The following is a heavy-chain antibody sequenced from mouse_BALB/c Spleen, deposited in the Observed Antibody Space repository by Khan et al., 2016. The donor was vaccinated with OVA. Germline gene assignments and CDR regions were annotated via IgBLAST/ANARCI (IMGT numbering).Heavy chain of an antibody. CDR3: ERGGGGSRFAY. V-gene: IGHV1S137*01. J-gene: IGHJ3*01. CDR2: ISTYYGDV. Sequence: QVQLKQSGAELVRPGVSVKISCKGSGYTFTDFTIHWVKQSHAQSLEWIGVISTYYGDVTYNQKFKGKATMTVDKSSSTTYMELARLTSEDSAIYSCERGGGGSRFAYWGQGTLVTVSA. CDR1: GYTFTDFT.